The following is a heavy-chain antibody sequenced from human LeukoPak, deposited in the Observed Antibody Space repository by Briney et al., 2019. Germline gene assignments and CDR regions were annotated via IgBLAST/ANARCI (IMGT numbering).Heavy chain of an antibody. CDR1: GDSMITDTYY. Sequence: KASETLSLTCTVSGDSMITDTYYWVWIRQPPRKGLEWIANSYYNGGTQYSRARTNRATMAVDTSTNQFSLRLGAVAAADTAVYYCARCSYRADVDVWGQGTTVTVSS. D-gene: IGHD3-10*01. CDR2: SYYNGGT. CDR3: ARCSYRADVDV. V-gene: IGHV4-39*01. J-gene: IGHJ6*02.